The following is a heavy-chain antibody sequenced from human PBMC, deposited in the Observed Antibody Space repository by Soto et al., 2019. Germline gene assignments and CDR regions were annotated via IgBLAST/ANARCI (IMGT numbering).Heavy chain of an antibody. J-gene: IGHJ1*01. CDR2: IYWSDDK. CDR3: AHRPAGSSRNALHH. CDR1: GFSLTTSGVA. Sequence: SGPTLVKPTQTLTLTCTFSGFSLTTSGVAVGWIRQPPGKALEWLALIYWSDDKRFSASLKSRLTITKDTSKNQVVLTMTNMDPVDTATYYCAHRPAGSSRNALHHWGQGTLVTVSS. V-gene: IGHV2-5*01. D-gene: IGHD6-13*01.